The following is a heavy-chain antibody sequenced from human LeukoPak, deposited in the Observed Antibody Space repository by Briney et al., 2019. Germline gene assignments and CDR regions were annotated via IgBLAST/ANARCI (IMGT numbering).Heavy chain of an antibody. J-gene: IGHJ5*02. CDR1: GGTFSSYA. V-gene: IGHV1-69*04. Sequence: SVKVSCKSSGGTFSSYAIGWVRQAPGQGLEWMGRIIPILGIANYAQKFQGRVTITADKSTTTAYMELSSLRSEDTAVYYCASAALGYCSGGSCVENWFDPWGQGTLVTVSS. CDR3: ASAALGYCSGGSCVENWFDP. CDR2: IIPILGIA. D-gene: IGHD2-15*01.